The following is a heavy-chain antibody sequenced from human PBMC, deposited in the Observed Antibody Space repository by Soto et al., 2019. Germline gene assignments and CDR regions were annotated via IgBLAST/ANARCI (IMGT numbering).Heavy chain of an antibody. J-gene: IGHJ4*02. Sequence: SVKVSCKASGGTFSSYAISWVRQAPGQGLEWMVGIIPIFGTANYAQKFQGRVTITADESTSTAYMELSSLRSEDTAVYYCARDLGPGEGFDYWGQGTLVTVSS. CDR3: ARDLGPGEGFDY. V-gene: IGHV1-69*13. CDR1: GGTFSSYA. CDR2: IIPIFGTA. D-gene: IGHD3-16*01.